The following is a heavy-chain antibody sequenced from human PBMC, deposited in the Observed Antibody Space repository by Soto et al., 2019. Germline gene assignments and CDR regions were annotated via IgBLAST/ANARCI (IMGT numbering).Heavy chain of an antibody. J-gene: IGHJ4*02. CDR2: ISGSGGGT. CDR3: AHRTGFDY. V-gene: IGHV3-23*01. Sequence: EVQLWESGGGLVQPGGSLRLSCAVSGYTFSSFDMSWVRQAPGKGLEWVSTISGSGGGTNYADSVKGRFTISRYISTYTVYLQMNSLRAEDTAVYYCAHRTGFDYWGQGALVTVSS. CDR1: GYTFSSFD.